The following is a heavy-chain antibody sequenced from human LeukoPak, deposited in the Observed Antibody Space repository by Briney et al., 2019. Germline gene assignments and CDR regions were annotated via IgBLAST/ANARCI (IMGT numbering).Heavy chain of an antibody. J-gene: IGHJ4*02. D-gene: IGHD5-18*01. V-gene: IGHV3-23*01. CDR1: GFTFSTYA. CDR3: AKGTYTYFDF. CDR2: VSGGGGST. Sequence: GGSLRLSCAVSGFTFSTYAMSWVRPAPGKGLEWVSTVSGGGGSTYYADSVKGRFTISRDNSKNTLSLQMSSLRAEDTAVYYCAKGTYTYFDFWGQGILVTVSS.